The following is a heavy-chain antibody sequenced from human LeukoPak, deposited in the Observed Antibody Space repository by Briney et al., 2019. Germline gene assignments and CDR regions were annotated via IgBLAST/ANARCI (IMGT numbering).Heavy chain of an antibody. D-gene: IGHD2-15*01. J-gene: IGHJ3*02. Sequence: PSETLSLTCVVSGDSISTNHWWSWVRQPPGKGLEWIGEVYHSGSTNYNPSLRSRVTISVDTSNNQFSLRLGSVTAADTAVYHCARHCCSGPAKRVFDIWGQGTMVTVSS. V-gene: IGHV4-4*02. CDR1: GDSISTNHW. CDR3: ARHCCSGPAKRVFDI. CDR2: VYHSGST.